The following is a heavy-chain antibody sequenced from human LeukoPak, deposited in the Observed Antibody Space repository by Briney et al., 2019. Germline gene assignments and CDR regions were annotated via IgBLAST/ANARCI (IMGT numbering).Heavy chain of an antibody. CDR2: ISSSSGYI. D-gene: IGHD5-18*01. J-gene: IGHJ4*02. CDR3: ARVEVDTAPGGGAGFDY. CDR1: GFTFSSYS. V-gene: IGHV3-21*01. Sequence: GGSLRLSCAASGFTFSSYSMNWVRQAPGKGLEWVSSISSSSGYIYYADSVKGRFTISRDNAKNSLYLQMNSLRAEDTAVYYCARVEVDTAPGGGAGFDYWGQGTLVTVSS.